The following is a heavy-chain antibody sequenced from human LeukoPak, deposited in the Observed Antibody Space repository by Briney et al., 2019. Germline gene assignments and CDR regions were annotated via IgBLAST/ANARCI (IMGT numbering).Heavy chain of an antibody. J-gene: IGHJ6*02. CDR1: GYTFTGYY. V-gene: IGHV1-2*02. CDR2: INPNSGGT. Sequence: ASVKVSCKASGYTFTGYYMHWVRQAPGQGLEWMGWINPNSGGTNYAQKFQGRVTMTRDTSISTAYMELSRLRSDDTAVYYCARGSYYDFWSGYQYYYYGMDVWGQGTTVTVSS. CDR3: ARGSYYDFWSGYQYYYYGMDV. D-gene: IGHD3-3*01.